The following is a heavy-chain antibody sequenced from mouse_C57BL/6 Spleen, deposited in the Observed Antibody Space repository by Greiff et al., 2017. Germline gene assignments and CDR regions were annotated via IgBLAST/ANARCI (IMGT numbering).Heavy chain of an antibody. J-gene: IGHJ2*01. CDR1: GYTFTDYN. D-gene: IGHD2-4*01. V-gene: IGHV1-22*01. CDR3: ARKYDYDKHFDY. CDR2: INPNNGGT. Sequence: EVQLQQSGPELVKPGASVKMSCKASGYTFTDYNMHWVKQSHGKSLEWIGYINPNNGGTSYNQKFKGKATLTVNKSSSTAYMELRSLTSEDSAVYYCARKYDYDKHFDYWGQGTTLTVSS.